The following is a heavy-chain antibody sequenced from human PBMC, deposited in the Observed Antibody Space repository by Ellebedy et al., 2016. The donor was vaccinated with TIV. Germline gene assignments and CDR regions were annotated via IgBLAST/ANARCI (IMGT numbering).Heavy chain of an antibody. CDR3: TRNGYYCLQN. CDR2: IHHTGGT. Sequence: MPSETLSLTCAVSGGSXPSSDWSRWLLPPPGKVLGWIGKIHHTGGTNYNQYLKSRVTISVDTSKNQFSLQLSSVTAANTAVYYCTRNGYYCLQNWGKGTMVTVSS. D-gene: IGHD3-22*01. CDR1: GGSXPSSDW. V-gene: IGHV4-4*02. J-gene: IGHJ4*02.